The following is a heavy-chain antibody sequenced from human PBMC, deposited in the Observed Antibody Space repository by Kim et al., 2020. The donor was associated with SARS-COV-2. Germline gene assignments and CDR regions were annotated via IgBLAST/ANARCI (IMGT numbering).Heavy chain of an antibody. CDR1: GFTFSSYW. CDR3: ATYNGFGTSWYGAFDF. Sequence: GGSLRLSCAASGFTFSSYWMSWVRQAPGKGLEWVASIKQDGSERYYVDSLKGRFTISRDNAKNSLYLQMNSLRAEDTAVYYCATYNGFGTSWYGAFDFWGQGTMVTVSS. V-gene: IGHV3-7*01. D-gene: IGHD2-2*01. J-gene: IGHJ3*01. CDR2: IKQDGSER.